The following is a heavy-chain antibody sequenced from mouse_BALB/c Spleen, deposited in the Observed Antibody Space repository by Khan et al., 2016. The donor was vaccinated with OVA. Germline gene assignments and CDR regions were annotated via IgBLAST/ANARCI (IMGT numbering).Heavy chain of an antibody. CDR1: GYIFTDYY. V-gene: IGHV1-77*01. D-gene: IGHD1-2*01. CDR3: SSRNYFGYTFAY. J-gene: IGHJ3*01. CDR2: ISPGSDDT. Sequence: QVQLQQSGAELARPGASVKLSCKASGYIFTDYYINWVKQRTGQGLEWIGEISPGSDDTYYNEKFKGKDKLTADKSSSTAYMQLSSLTSEDSAVYFCSSRNYFGYTFAYWGQGTLVTVSA.